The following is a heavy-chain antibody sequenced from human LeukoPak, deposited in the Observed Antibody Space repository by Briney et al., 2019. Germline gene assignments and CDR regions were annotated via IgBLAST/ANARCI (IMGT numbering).Heavy chain of an antibody. J-gene: IGHJ5*02. CDR1: GGSISSSNW. Sequence: SETLSLTYAVSGGSISSSNWWSWVRQPPGKGLEWIGEIYHSGSTNYNPSLKSRVTISVDTSKNQFSLKLSSVTAADTAVHYCARSTAASGTSWFDPWGQGTLVTVSS. CDR2: IYHSGST. CDR3: ARSTAASGTSWFDP. V-gene: IGHV4-4*02. D-gene: IGHD6-13*01.